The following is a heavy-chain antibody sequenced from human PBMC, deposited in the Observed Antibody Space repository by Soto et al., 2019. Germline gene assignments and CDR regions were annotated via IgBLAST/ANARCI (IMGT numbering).Heavy chain of an antibody. D-gene: IGHD5-18*01. V-gene: IGHV4-31*03. CDR1: GGSISSGGYY. Sequence: KTSETLSLTCTVSGGSISSGGYYWTWIRQHPGKGLEWIGYIYYSGSTYYNPSLKSRVTISLDTSKNQFSLKLSSVTAADTAVYYCARVYVGPAMLRYYFDYWGQGTLVTVSS. CDR2: IYYSGST. CDR3: ARVYVGPAMLRYYFDY. J-gene: IGHJ4*02.